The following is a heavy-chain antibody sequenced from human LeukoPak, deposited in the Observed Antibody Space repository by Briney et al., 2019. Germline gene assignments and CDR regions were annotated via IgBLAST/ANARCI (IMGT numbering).Heavy chain of an antibody. V-gene: IGHV4-38-2*01. Sequence: SETLSLTCAVSGYSISSGYYWGWIRQPPGKGLEWIGGIYHSGSTYYNPSLKSRVTISVDTSKNQFSLKLSSVTAADTAVYYCARVESSGDVDYWGQGTLVTVSS. D-gene: IGHD6-19*01. CDR2: IYHSGST. CDR1: GYSISSGYY. J-gene: IGHJ4*02. CDR3: ARVESSGDVDY.